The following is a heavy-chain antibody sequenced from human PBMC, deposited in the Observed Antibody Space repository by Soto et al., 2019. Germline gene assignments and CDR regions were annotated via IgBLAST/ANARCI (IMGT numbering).Heavy chain of an antibody. V-gene: IGHV1-18*04. D-gene: IGHD3-3*01. CDR1: GYTFSNYG. Sequence: QVQLVQSGGEVKKPGASVKVSCKASGYTFSNYGVRWVRQAPGQGLEWMGWITAYNGKTNYAHNFEGRVAMTRDTSTSTAYMELRSLRSDDTAVYYCARQHNDLWSDSPDFDYWGQGTLVTVSA. CDR2: ITAYNGKT. J-gene: IGHJ4*02. CDR3: ARQHNDLWSDSPDFDY.